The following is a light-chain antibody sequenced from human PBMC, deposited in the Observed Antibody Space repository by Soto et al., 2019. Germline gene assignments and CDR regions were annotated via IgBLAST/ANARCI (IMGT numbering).Light chain of an antibody. V-gene: IGKV3-20*01. Sequence: EIVLTQSPGTLSLSPGERATLSCRASQSITTTSLAWYQQKPGQAPSLLIHRASSRASDIPDRFSGSGSGTDFTLTISRLEPEDFAVYYCQHYGTSTLTFGGGTKVEIK. J-gene: IGKJ4*01. CDR1: QSITTTS. CDR2: RAS. CDR3: QHYGTSTLT.